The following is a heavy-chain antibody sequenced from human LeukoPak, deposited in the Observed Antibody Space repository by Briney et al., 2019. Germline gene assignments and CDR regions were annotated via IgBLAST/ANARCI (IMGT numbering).Heavy chain of an antibody. D-gene: IGHD2-8*02. CDR1: GFTFSTYW. CDR2: MKRDGSEV. V-gene: IGHV3-7*01. Sequence: GGSLRLSCAASGFTFSTYWMTWVRQAPGKGLEWVANMKRDGSEVYYANSVKGHFTISRDNAKNSLYLQMNSLRAEDTAVYYCARCTEYYFDYWGQGTLVTASS. CDR3: ARCTEYYFDY. J-gene: IGHJ4*02.